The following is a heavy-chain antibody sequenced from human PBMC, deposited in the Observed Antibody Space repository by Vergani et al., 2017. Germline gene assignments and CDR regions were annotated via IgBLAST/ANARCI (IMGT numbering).Heavy chain of an antibody. Sequence: QVQLVQSGAEVKKPGASVKVSCKASGYTFTSYGISWVRQAPGQGLEWMGIINPSGGSTSYAQKFQGRVTMTRDTSTSTVYMELSSLRSEDTAVYYCAREGANYDSSGDNYYYGMDVWGQGTTVTVSS. CDR2: INPSGGST. D-gene: IGHD3-22*01. V-gene: IGHV1-46*01. CDR3: AREGANYDSSGDNYYYGMDV. J-gene: IGHJ6*02. CDR1: GYTFTSYG.